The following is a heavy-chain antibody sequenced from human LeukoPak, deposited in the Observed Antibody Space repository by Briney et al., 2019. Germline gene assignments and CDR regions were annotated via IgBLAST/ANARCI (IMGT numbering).Heavy chain of an antibody. CDR2: ISRSSSYI. CDR1: GFTFSSYS. CDR3: ARDLPLAGYCSGGSCPGDYFDY. Sequence: GGSLRLSCAASGFTFSSYSMNWVRQAPGKGLEWVSSISRSSSYIYYADSVKGRFTISRDNAKNSLYLQMNSLRVEDTAVYYCARDLPLAGYCSGGSCPGDYFDYWGQGTLVTVSS. V-gene: IGHV3-21*01. D-gene: IGHD2-15*01. J-gene: IGHJ4*02.